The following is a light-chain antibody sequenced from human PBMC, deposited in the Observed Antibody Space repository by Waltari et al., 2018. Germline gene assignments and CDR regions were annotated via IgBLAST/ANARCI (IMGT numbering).Light chain of an antibody. Sequence: DILMTQSPPTLSASMGDRVTITCRASRDISTKLAWYQQKPGRAPKLLIYKASSLESGVPARFSVSGSGTEFTLTISTLQPDDFATYYCQEYVDDLWTFGQGTKVEIK. CDR2: KAS. CDR1: RDISTK. CDR3: QEYVDDLWT. J-gene: IGKJ1*01. V-gene: IGKV1-5*03.